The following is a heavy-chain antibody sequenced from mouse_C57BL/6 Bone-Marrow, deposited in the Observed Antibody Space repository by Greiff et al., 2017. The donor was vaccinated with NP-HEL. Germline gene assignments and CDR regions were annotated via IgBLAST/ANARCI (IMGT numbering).Heavy chain of an antibody. J-gene: IGHJ3*01. D-gene: IGHD3-1*01. CDR3: ARGGYGGY. V-gene: IGHV1-53*01. Sequence: QVQLQQPGTELVKPGASVKLSCKASGYTFTSYWMHWVKQRPGQGLEWIGNINPSNGGSNYNEKFKSKATLTVDESFSNAAMQVSSLTSEDSAVYSCARGGYGGYWGQGTLVTVSA. CDR2: INPSNGGS. CDR1: GYTFTSYW.